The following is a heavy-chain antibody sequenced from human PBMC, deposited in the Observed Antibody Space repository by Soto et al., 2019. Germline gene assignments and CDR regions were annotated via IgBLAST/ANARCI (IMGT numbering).Heavy chain of an antibody. CDR2: IIPIFGTA. CDR3: ARDRRSGSYYASHYYYYGMDV. J-gene: IGHJ6*02. V-gene: IGHV1-69*01. Sequence: QVQLVQSGAEVKKPGSSVKVSCKASGGTFSSYAISWVRQAPGQGLEWMGGIIPIFGTANYAQKFQGRVTITADQSTSTAYMELSSLRSEDTAVYYCARDRRSGSYYASHYYYYGMDVWGQGTTVTVSS. D-gene: IGHD3-10*01. CDR1: GGTFSSYA.